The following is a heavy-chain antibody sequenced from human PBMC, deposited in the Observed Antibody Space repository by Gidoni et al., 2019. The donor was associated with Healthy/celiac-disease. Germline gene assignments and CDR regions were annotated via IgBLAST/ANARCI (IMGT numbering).Heavy chain of an antibody. CDR3: ARDIALSKFGGRGNWFDP. CDR1: GGSISSGSYY. Sequence: QVQLQESGPGLVKPSQTLSLTCTVSGGSISSGSYYWSWIRQPAGKGLEWIGRIYTSGSTNYNPSLKSRVTSSVDTSKNQFSLKLSSVTAADTAVYYCARDIALSKFGGRGNWFDPWGQGTLVTVSS. D-gene: IGHD3-10*01. CDR2: IYTSGST. V-gene: IGHV4-61*02. J-gene: IGHJ5*02.